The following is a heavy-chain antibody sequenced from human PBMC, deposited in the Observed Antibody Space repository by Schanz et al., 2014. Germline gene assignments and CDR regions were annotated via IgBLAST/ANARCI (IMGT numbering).Heavy chain of an antibody. CDR3: VRDSFFAFDY. J-gene: IGHJ4*02. V-gene: IGHV3-23*01. Sequence: DVPLLESGGGLVQPGGSLRLSCAASEFTFSTDAMSWVRQAPGKGLEWLSVISASGGDTYYADSVKGRFTISRDNSKNTLYLQMNSLRAEDTAVYYCVRDSFFAFDYWGQGTLVTVSS. CDR1: EFTFSTDA. CDR2: ISASGGDT. D-gene: IGHD3-3*01.